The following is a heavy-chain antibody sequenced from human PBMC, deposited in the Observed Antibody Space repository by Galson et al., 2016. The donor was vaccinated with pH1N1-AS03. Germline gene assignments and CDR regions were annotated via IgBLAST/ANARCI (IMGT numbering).Heavy chain of an antibody. CDR2: MTSDMRTI. D-gene: IGHD5/OR15-5a*01. Sequence: SLRLSCAASGFNFNVYSMNWVRQAPGKGLEWISYMTSDMRTIKYADSVKGRFTISRDNARNSLFLQMNSLRDEDTAIYYCARSVHYSFDYWGQGILVTVSS. V-gene: IGHV3-48*02. J-gene: IGHJ4*02. CDR3: ARSVHYSFDY. CDR1: GFNFNVYS.